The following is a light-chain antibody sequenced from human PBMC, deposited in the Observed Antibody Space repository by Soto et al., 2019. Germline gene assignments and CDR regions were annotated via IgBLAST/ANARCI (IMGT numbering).Light chain of an antibody. CDR1: QSVGSN. Sequence: EVVMTQSPATLSVSPGERVTLSCRASQSVGSNLAWYQQKPGQSPRLLIYGASTRATGIPARFSGSGSETEFTLTISSLQSGDFAVFYCQQYNNWPRTFGQGTKVEI. V-gene: IGKV3-15*01. CDR3: QQYNNWPRT. J-gene: IGKJ1*01. CDR2: GAS.